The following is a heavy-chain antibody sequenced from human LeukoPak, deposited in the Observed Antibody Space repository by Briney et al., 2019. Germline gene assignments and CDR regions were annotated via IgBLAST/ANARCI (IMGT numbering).Heavy chain of an antibody. CDR1: GYIFTNYW. CDR2: IHPGDSDT. V-gene: IGHV5-51*01. D-gene: IGHD6-6*01. CDR3: ARRLARKTRFDY. Sequence: GESLKISCKGSGYIFTNYWIAWVRQMPGKGLEWMGIIHPGDSDTKYSPSFQGQVTIPVDKSITTAYLQWNSLKASDTAMYYCARRLARKTRFDYWGQGTLVTVSS. J-gene: IGHJ4*02.